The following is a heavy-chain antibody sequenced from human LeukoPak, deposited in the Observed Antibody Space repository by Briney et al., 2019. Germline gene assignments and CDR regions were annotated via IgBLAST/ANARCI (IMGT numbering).Heavy chain of an antibody. CDR2: IIPIFGTA. Sequence: SVKVSCKASGGTFSSYAISWVRQAPGQGLEWMGGIIPIFGTANYAQKFLGRVTITADESTSTAYMELSSLRSEDTAVYYCARGPSYSGSYWDYWGQGTLVTVSS. V-gene: IGHV1-69*13. J-gene: IGHJ4*02. CDR1: GGTFSSYA. CDR3: ARGPSYSGSYWDY. D-gene: IGHD1-26*01.